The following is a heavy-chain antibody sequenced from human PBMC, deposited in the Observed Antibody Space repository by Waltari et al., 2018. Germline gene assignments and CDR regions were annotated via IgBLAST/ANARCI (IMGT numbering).Heavy chain of an antibody. D-gene: IGHD3-22*01. J-gene: IGHJ6*03. CDR3: ANIGNYYDSSGRYYYMDV. V-gene: IGHV1-69*05. Sequence: QVQLVQSGAEVKKPGSSVKVSCKASGGTFSSYAISWVRQAPGQGLEWMGGIIPIFGTANYAKKFQGRVTITTDESTSTAYMELSSLRSEDTAVYYCANIGNYYDSSGRYYYMDVWGKGTTVTVSS. CDR2: IIPIFGTA. CDR1: GGTFSSYA.